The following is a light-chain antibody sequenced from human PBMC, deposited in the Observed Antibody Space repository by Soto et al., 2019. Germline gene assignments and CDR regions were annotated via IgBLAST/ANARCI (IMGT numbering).Light chain of an antibody. J-gene: IGLJ3*02. Sequence: QSVLTQPPSASGSPGQSVTISCTGTSSDVGSYNYVSWYQQLPGKSPKVIIYEVTKRRSGVSDRFSGSKSGNTASLTVSGLQTDDEADYYCTSYAGSNNLVFGGGTEVTVL. CDR1: SSDVGSYNY. V-gene: IGLV2-8*01. CDR2: EVT. CDR3: TSYAGSNNLV.